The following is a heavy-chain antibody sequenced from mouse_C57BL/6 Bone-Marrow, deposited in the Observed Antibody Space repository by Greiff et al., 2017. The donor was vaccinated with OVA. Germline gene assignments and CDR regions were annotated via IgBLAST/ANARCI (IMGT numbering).Heavy chain of an antibody. CDR2: IDPANGNT. CDR1: GFNIKNAY. Sequence: VQLKQSVAELVRPGASVKLSCTASGFNIKNAYMHWVKQRPEQGLEWIGRIDPANGNTNYAPKFQGKATITADTSSNTAYLQLSSLTSEDTAIYYWASAGSKSSWFDDGGQGTVVTVSA. V-gene: IGHV14-3*01. D-gene: IGHD6-2*01. J-gene: IGHJ3*01. CDR3: ASAGSKSSWFDD.